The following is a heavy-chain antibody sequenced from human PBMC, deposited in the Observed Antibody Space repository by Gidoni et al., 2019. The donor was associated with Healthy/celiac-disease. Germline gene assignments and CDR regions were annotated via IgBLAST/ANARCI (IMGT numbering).Heavy chain of an antibody. CDR3: AKDITPRYSSSSVLGDY. Sequence: EVQLVESGGGLVQPGRSLRLSCAASGFTFDDYAMHWVRQAPGKGLEWVSGISWNSGSIGYADSVKGRFTISRDNAKNSLYLQMNSLRAEDTALYYCAKDITPRYSSSSVLGDYWGQGTLVTVSS. D-gene: IGHD6-6*01. CDR1: GFTFDDYA. V-gene: IGHV3-9*01. CDR2: ISWNSGSI. J-gene: IGHJ4*02.